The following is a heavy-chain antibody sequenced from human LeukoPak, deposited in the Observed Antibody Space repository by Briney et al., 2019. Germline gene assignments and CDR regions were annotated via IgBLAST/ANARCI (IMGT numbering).Heavy chain of an antibody. Sequence: GASVKVSCKASGYTFTGYYIYWVRQAPGQGLEWMGWINPNSGGTNYAQKFQGRVTMTRDTSISTAYMELSRLRSDDTAVYYCARSYWDTAFDYWGQGTLVTVSS. CDR2: INPNSGGT. D-gene: IGHD5-18*01. CDR1: GYTFTGYY. CDR3: ARSYWDTAFDY. V-gene: IGHV1-2*02. J-gene: IGHJ4*02.